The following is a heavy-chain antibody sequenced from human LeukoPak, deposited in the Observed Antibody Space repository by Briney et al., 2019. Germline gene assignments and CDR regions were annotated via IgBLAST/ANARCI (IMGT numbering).Heavy chain of an antibody. D-gene: IGHD1-26*01. CDR3: AIPQSDSGSYYGSPYYFDY. Sequence: PGRSLRLSCAASGFTFSSYAMHWVRQAPGKGLEWVAVISYDGSNKYYADSVKGRFTISRDNSKNTLYLQMNSLRAEDTAVYYCAIPQSDSGSYYGSPYYFDYWGQGTLVTVSS. V-gene: IGHV3-30-3*01. CDR1: GFTFSSYA. CDR2: ISYDGSNK. J-gene: IGHJ4*02.